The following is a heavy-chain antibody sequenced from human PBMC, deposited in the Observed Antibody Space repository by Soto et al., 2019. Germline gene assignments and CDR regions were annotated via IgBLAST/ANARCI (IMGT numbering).Heavy chain of an antibody. Sequence: LRLSCAASGFNFGSYALSWVRQAPGKGLEWVSTISGSDGKTFYADSVKGRFSISRDTSQSTLYLQMNSLRADDTAMYYCARWSYLDYWGQGTRVTVSS. D-gene: IGHD3-3*01. J-gene: IGHJ4*02. CDR3: ARWSYLDY. V-gene: IGHV3-23*01. CDR1: GFNFGSYA. CDR2: ISGSDGKT.